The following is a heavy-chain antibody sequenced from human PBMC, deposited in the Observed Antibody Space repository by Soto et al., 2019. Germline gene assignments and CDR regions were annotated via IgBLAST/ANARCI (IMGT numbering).Heavy chain of an antibody. D-gene: IGHD6-19*01. V-gene: IGHV4-59*08. CDR1: GGSIISYY. Sequence: SETLCLTCTVSGGSIISYYWSWIRQPPGKGLEWIGYIYYSGSTNYNPSLKSRVTISVDTSKNQFSLKLSSVTAADTAVYYCARRTSIAVADWFDPWGQGTLVTVSS. CDR3: ARRTSIAVADWFDP. J-gene: IGHJ5*02. CDR2: IYYSGST.